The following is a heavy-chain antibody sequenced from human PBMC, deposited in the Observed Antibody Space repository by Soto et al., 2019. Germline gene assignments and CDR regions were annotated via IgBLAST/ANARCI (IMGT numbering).Heavy chain of an antibody. CDR2: INPNSGGT. CDR1: GYTFTGYY. Sequence: QVQLVQSGAEVKKPGASVKVSCKASGYTFTGYYMHWVRQAPGQGLEWMGWINPNSGGTNYAQKFQGWVTMTRDTSISTAYMELSRLRSDDTAVYYCARARITIFGVVTPFDCWGQGTLVTVSS. V-gene: IGHV1-2*04. D-gene: IGHD3-3*01. J-gene: IGHJ4*02. CDR3: ARARITIFGVVTPFDC.